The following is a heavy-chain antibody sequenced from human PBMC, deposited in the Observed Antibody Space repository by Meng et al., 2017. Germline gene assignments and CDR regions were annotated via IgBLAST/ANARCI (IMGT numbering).Heavy chain of an antibody. CDR2: IYYSGST. CDR3: ARDRMTGYFDY. V-gene: IGHV4-59*01. Sequence: GSLRLSCTVSGGSISSYYWSWIWQPPGKGLEWIGYIYYSGSTNYNPSLKSRVTISVDTSKNQFSLKLSSVTAADTAVYYCARDRMTGYFDYWGQGTLVTVSS. CDR1: GGSISSYY. J-gene: IGHJ4*02. D-gene: IGHD1-14*01.